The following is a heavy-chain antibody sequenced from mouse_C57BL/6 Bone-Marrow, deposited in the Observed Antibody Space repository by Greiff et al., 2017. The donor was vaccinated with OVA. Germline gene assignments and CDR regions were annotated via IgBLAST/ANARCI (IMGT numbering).Heavy chain of an antibody. V-gene: IGHV14-4*01. CDR1: GFNIKDDY. J-gene: IGHJ4*01. Sequence: VQLKESGAELVRPGASVKLSCTASGFNIKDDYMHWVKQRPEQGLEWIGWIDPENGDTEYASKFQGKATITADTSSNTAYLQLSSLTSEDTAVYYCTTRLLQAMDYWGQGTSVTVSS. D-gene: IGHD2-3*01. CDR2: IDPENGDT. CDR3: TTRLLQAMDY.